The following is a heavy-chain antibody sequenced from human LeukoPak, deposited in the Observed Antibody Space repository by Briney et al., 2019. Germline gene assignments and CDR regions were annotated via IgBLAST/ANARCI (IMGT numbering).Heavy chain of an antibody. CDR2: IYPGDSDT. J-gene: IGHJ5*01. Sequence: PRESLKISCEASGYSFTNYWIGWVRQMPGKGLEWMGIIYPGDSDTRYRSSFQGQVTISADKSISIAYLQWSSLKASDTAIYYCARPNNWFDSWGQGTLVTVSS. CDR3: ARPNNWFDS. CDR1: GYSFTNYW. V-gene: IGHV5-51*01.